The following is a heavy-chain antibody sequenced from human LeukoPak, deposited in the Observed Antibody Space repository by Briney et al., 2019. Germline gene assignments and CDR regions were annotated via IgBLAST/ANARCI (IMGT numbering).Heavy chain of an antibody. CDR3: ARHYYDSSGSDAFDI. J-gene: IGHJ3*02. D-gene: IGHD3-22*01. CDR1: GGSISSYY. CDR2: IYYSGST. Sequence: PSETLSLTCTVSGGSISSYYWSWIRQPPGKGPEWIGYIYYSGSTNYNPSLKSRVTISVDTSKNQFSLKLSSVTAADTAVYYCARHYYDSSGSDAFDIWGQGTMVTVSS. V-gene: IGHV4-59*08.